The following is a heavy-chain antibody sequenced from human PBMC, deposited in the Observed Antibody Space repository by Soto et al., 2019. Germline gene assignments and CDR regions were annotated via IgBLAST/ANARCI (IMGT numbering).Heavy chain of an antibody. CDR2: IYPGDSDT. D-gene: IGHD5-12*01. Sequence: GESLKISCKGSGYSFTSYWIGWVRQMPGKGLEWMGIIYPGDSDTRYSPSFQGQVTISADKSISTAYQQWSSLKASDTAMYYCASQEMATKNVDAFDIWGRGTMVTVSS. CDR3: ASQEMATKNVDAFDI. CDR1: GYSFTSYW. J-gene: IGHJ3*02. V-gene: IGHV5-51*01.